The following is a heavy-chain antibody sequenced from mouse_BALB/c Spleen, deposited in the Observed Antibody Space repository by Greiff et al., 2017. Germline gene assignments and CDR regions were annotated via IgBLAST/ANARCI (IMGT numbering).Heavy chain of an antibody. V-gene: IGHV8-12*01. CDR2: IYWDDDK. CDR1: GFSLSTSGMG. CDR3: ARRGYRAYAMDY. J-gene: IGHJ4*01. Sequence: QVTLKVSGPGILQPSQTLSLTCSFSGFSLSTSGMGVSWIRQPSGKGLEWLAHIYWDDDKRYNPSLKSRLTISKDTSSNQVFLKITSVDTADTATYYCARRGYRAYAMDYWGQGTSVTVSS. D-gene: IGHD2-14*01.